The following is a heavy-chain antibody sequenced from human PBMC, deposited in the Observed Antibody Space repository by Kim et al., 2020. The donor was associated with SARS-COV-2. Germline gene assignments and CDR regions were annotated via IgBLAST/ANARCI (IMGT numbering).Heavy chain of an antibody. V-gene: IGHV2-5*01. Sequence: RYRPSLKSRLTITKDASKTQVVLTMTNMDPVDTATYYCAHRARLGDAFDIWGQGTMVTVSS. CDR3: AHRARLGDAFDI. J-gene: IGHJ3*02. D-gene: IGHD6-19*01.